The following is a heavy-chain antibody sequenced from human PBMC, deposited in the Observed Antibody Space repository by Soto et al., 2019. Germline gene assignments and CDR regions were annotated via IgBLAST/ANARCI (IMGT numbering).Heavy chain of an antibody. CDR2: IIPILGIA. CDR3: ARGFCWSSTSCYPYYYYGMDV. V-gene: IGHV1-69*02. Sequence: QVQLVQSGAEVMKPGSSVKVSCKASGGTFSSYTISWVRQAPGQGLEWMGRIIPILGIANYAQKFQGRVTITADKSTSTAYMELSSLRSEDTAVYYCARGFCWSSTSCYPYYYYGMDVWGQGTTVTVSS. J-gene: IGHJ6*02. D-gene: IGHD2-2*01. CDR1: GGTFSSYT.